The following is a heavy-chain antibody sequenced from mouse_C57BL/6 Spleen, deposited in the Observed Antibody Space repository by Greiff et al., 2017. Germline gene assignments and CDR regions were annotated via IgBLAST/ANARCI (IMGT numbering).Heavy chain of an antibody. CDR2: IYPGSGST. CDR1: GYTFTSYW. J-gene: IGHJ3*01. CDR3: ASPLQLRLRGFAY. V-gene: IGHV1-55*01. D-gene: IGHD3-2*02. Sequence: QVQLQQPGAELVKPGASVKMSCKASGYTFTSYWITWVKQRPGQGLEWIGDIYPGSGSTNYNEKFKSKATLTVDTSSSTAYMQLSSLTSEDSAVXYCASPLQLRLRGFAYWGQGTLVTVSA.